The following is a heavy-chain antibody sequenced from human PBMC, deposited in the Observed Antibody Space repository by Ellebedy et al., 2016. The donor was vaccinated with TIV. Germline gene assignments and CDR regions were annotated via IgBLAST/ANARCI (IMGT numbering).Heavy chain of an antibody. D-gene: IGHD5-18*01. J-gene: IGHJ6*03. Sequence: GESLKISXAASGFTFSSYAMSWVRQAPGKGLEWVSAISGSGGSTYYADSVKGRFTISRDNSKNTLYLQMNSLRAEDTAVYYCAKDLGYSYESYMDVWGKGTTVTVSS. CDR3: AKDLGYSYESYMDV. CDR1: GFTFSSYA. V-gene: IGHV3-23*01. CDR2: ISGSGGST.